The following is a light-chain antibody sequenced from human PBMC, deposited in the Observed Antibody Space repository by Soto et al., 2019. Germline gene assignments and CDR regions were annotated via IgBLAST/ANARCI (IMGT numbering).Light chain of an antibody. CDR1: QSLLHSNGYNY. Sequence: DIVMTQSPLSLPVTPGEPASISCRSSQSLLHSNGYNYLDWYLQKPGQSPQLLIYLGSNRASGVPDMFSGSGSGTDFTLKISRVEAEDVGVYYCMQARQTPVTFGPGTKVDIK. CDR2: LGS. CDR3: MQARQTPVT. V-gene: IGKV2-28*01. J-gene: IGKJ3*01.